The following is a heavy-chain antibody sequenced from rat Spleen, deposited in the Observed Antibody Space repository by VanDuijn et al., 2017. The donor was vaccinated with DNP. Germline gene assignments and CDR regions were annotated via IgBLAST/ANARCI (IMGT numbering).Heavy chain of an antibody. D-gene: IGHD1-11*01. Sequence: EVQLVESGGGLVQPGRSLKLSCVASGFTFSSYWMYWVRQTPTKGLEWVTYIDYDGGNTYYRDSVKGRFAISRDNAKSTLYLQMNSLRSEDMATYYCARGGRSYFDYWGQGVMVTVSS. CDR1: GFTFSSYW. J-gene: IGHJ2*01. V-gene: IGHV5S23*01. CDR2: IDYDGGNT. CDR3: ARGGRSYFDY.